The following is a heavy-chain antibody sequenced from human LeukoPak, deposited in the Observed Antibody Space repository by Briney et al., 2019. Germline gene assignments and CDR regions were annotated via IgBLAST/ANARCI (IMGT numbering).Heavy chain of an antibody. D-gene: IGHD5-24*01. V-gene: IGHV4-61*02. CDR1: GGSISSGSYY. CDR2: IYTSGST. J-gene: IGHJ4*02. Sequence: SETLSLTCTVSGGSISSGSYYWSWIRQPAGKGLEWIGRIYTSGSTNYNPSLKSRVTISVDTSKNQFSLKLSSVTAADTAVYYCARDAGMATPFDYWGQGTLVTVSS. CDR3: ARDAGMATPFDY.